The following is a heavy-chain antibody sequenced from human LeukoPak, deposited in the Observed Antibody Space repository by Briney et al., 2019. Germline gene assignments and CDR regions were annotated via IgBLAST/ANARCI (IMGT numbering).Heavy chain of an antibody. J-gene: IGHJ4*02. CDR2: ISAYNGNT. CDR1: GYTFTSYG. Sequence: ASVKVSCKASGYTFTSYGISWVRQAPGQGLEWMGWISAYNGNTNYAQKLQGRVTMTTDTSTSTAYMELRSLRSDDTAVYYCARGGGDIVVVPAAARPFDYWGQGTLATVSS. V-gene: IGHV1-18*01. D-gene: IGHD2-2*01. CDR3: ARGGGDIVVVPAAARPFDY.